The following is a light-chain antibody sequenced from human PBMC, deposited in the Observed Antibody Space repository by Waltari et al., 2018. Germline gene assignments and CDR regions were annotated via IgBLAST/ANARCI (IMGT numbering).Light chain of an antibody. Sequence: EIVLTQYPGTLSLSPGERASLSCRASQSVSSNYLAWYQQKPGQAPRLLIYSASSRATGIPDRFSGSGSGTDFTLAISRLEPEDFAVYYCQQYATSPLTFGGGTKVEIK. CDR1: QSVSSNY. CDR2: SAS. CDR3: QQYATSPLT. V-gene: IGKV3-20*01. J-gene: IGKJ4*01.